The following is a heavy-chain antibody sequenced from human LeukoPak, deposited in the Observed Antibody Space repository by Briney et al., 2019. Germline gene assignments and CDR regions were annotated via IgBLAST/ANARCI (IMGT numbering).Heavy chain of an antibody. Sequence: SDTLSLTCAVYGGSFSGYYWSWIRQPPGKGLEWIGEINHSGSTNYNPSLKSRVTISVDTSKNQFSLKLSSVTAAGTAVYYCARKHWGSEYWGQGTLVTVSS. J-gene: IGHJ4*02. D-gene: IGHD7-27*01. CDR2: INHSGST. CDR1: GGSFSGYY. V-gene: IGHV4-34*01. CDR3: ARKHWGSEY.